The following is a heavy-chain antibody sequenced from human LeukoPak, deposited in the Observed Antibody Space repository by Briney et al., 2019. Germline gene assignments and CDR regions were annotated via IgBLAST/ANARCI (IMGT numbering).Heavy chain of an antibody. V-gene: IGHV1-69*04. D-gene: IGHD6-19*01. J-gene: IGHJ4*02. CDR1: GYTFTSYG. CDR2: IIPILGIA. Sequence: SVKVSCKASGYTFTSYGISWVRQAPGQGLEWMGRIIPILGIANYAQKFQGRVTITADKSTSTAYMELSSLRSEDTAVYYCARDSSVAGKFDYWGQGTLVTVSS. CDR3: ARDSSVAGKFDY.